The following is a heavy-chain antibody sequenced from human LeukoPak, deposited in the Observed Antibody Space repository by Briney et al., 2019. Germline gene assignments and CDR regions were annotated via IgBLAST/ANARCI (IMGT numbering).Heavy chain of an antibody. D-gene: IGHD6-19*01. Sequence: SETLSLTCTVSGGSISSYYWSWIRQPPGKGLEWIGYIYYSGSTNYNPSLKSRVTISVDTSKNQFSLKLSSVTAADTAVYYCARVRGSRGAFDTWGQGTMVTVSS. CDR1: GGSISSYY. V-gene: IGHV4-59*01. CDR3: ARVRGSRGAFDT. CDR2: IYYSGST. J-gene: IGHJ3*02.